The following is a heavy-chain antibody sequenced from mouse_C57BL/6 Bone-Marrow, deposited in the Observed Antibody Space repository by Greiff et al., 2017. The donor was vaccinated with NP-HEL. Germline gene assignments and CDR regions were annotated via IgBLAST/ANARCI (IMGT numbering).Heavy chain of an antibody. V-gene: IGHV1-64*01. D-gene: IGHD3-2*02. CDR1: GYTFTSYW. J-gene: IGHJ2*01. Sequence: VQLQQPGAELVKPGASVKLSCKASGYTFTSYWMHWVKQRPGQGLEWIGMIHPNSGSTNYNEKFKSKATLTVDKSSSTAHMQLSSLTSEDSAVYYCAKETAQAPYYFDYWGQGTTLTVSS. CDR2: IHPNSGST. CDR3: AKETAQAPYYFDY.